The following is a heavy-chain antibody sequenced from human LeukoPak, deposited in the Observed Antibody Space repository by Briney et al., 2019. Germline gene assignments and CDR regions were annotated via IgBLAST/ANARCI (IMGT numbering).Heavy chain of an antibody. D-gene: IGHD1-1*01. CDR2: INPGGGST. CDR3: ARDQKTYTNTPLDY. CDR1: GYTFTGYY. J-gene: IGHJ4*02. V-gene: IGHV1-46*01. Sequence: ASVKVSCKASGYTFTGYYMHWVRQAPGQGLEWMGVINPGGGSTTYAQRFQGRAIMTRDTSTSTVYMEVSGLRAEDTAVYYCARDQKTYTNTPLDYWGQGTLVTVSS.